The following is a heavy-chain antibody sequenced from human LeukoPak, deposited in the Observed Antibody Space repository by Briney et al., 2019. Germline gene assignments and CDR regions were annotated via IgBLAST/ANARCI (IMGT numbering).Heavy chain of an antibody. CDR3: AREGSYVWGSSRSFDP. CDR1: GGSITNTNYY. J-gene: IGHJ5*02. D-gene: IGHD3-16*02. Sequence: SETLSLTCTVSGGSITNTNYYWAWIRQPPGKGLEWIGEINHSGSTNYNPSLKSRVTISVDTSKNQFSLNLSSVTAADTAVYYCAREGSYVWGSSRSFDPWGQGTLVTVSS. CDR2: INHSGST. V-gene: IGHV4-39*07.